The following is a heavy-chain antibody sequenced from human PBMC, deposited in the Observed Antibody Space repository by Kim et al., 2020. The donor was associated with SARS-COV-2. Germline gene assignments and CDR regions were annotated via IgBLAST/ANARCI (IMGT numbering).Heavy chain of an antibody. J-gene: IGHJ4*02. D-gene: IGHD6-13*01. Sequence: SVKCRLTISRDHSKNTLDLQMNSLRAEDRAVYYCASQYSSSWYGYCFDYWGQGTLVTVSS. CDR3: ASQYSSSWYGYCFDY. V-gene: IGHV3-30*01.